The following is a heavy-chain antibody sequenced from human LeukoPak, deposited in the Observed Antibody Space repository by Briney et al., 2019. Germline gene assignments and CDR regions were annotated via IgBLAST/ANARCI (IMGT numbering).Heavy chain of an antibody. Sequence: SETLSLTCTVSGGSISNYYWSWIRQPPGKGLEWIGYISHSGSTNYSHYLKSRVTISLDTSKNQFSLKLSSVTAADTAVYYCAGHHPRNTVDFWGQGTLVTVSS. CDR1: GGSISNYY. J-gene: IGHJ4*02. V-gene: IGHV4-59*08. D-gene: IGHD2/OR15-2a*01. CDR3: AGHHPRNTVDF. CDR2: ISHSGST.